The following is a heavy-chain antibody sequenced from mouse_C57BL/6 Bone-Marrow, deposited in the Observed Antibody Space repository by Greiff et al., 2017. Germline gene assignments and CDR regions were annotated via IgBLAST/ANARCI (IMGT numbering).Heavy chain of an antibody. CDR2: INPSSGYT. D-gene: IGHD2-5*01. CDR3: ARSKAYYSNLFAY. CDR1: GYTFTSYT. V-gene: IGHV1-4*01. J-gene: IGHJ3*01. Sequence: QVQLQQSGAELARPGASVKMSCKASGYTFTSYTMHWVKQRPGQGLEWIGYINPSSGYTKYNQKFKDKATLTADKSSSTAYMQLSSLTSEDSAVYYCARSKAYYSNLFAYWGQGTLVTGSA.